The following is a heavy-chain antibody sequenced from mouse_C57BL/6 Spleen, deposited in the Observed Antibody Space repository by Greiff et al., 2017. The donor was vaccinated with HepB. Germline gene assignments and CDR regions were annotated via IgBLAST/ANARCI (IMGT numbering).Heavy chain of an antibody. J-gene: IGHJ2*01. Sequence: EVKLMESGGDLVKPGGSLKLSCAASGFTFSSYGMSWVRQTPDKRLEWVATISSGGSYTYYPDSVKGRFTISRDNAKNTLYLQMSSLKSEDTAMYYCARQGTSTMVYYFDYWGQGTTLTVSS. CDR3: ARQGTSTMVYYFDY. CDR2: ISSGGSYT. D-gene: IGHD2-1*01. V-gene: IGHV5-6*01. CDR1: GFTFSSYG.